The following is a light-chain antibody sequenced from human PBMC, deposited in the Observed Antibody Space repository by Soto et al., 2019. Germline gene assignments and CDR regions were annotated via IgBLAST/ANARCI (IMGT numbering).Light chain of an antibody. CDR2: GAS. CDR1: QSVSSSY. CDR3: QQYGSSPPLT. J-gene: IGKJ4*01. Sequence: EIVFTKSPGTLSLSPGERATLSCRASQSVSSSYLAWYQQKPGQAPRLLIYGASSRATGIPDRFSGSGSGTDFTLTISRLEPEDFAVYYCQQYGSSPPLTFGGGTKVDIK. V-gene: IGKV3-20*01.